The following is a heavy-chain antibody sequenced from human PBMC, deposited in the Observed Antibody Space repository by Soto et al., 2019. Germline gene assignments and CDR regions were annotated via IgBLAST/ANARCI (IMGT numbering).Heavy chain of an antibody. CDR3: ARDRGGGGDYAPYDY. V-gene: IGHV1-18*01. J-gene: IGHJ4*02. D-gene: IGHD4-17*01. CDR2: VTPHDGNT. Sequence: QVHLVQSGSEVKKPGASVKVSCKTSGYTFTRSGISWVRQAPGQGLEWLGWVTPHDGNTNYAEKVQARVTMTADTPTSTVFMELRSLRSDDTATYYCARDRGGGGDYAPYDYWGQGTLVTVSS. CDR1: GYTFTRSG.